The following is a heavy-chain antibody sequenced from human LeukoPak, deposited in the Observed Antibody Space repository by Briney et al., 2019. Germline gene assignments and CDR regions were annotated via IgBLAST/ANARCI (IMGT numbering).Heavy chain of an antibody. CDR2: IKQDGSEK. D-gene: IGHD6-19*01. CDR3: ARAPIAVAGRSWGYYFDY. J-gene: IGHJ4*02. V-gene: IGHV3-7*03. Sequence: GGSLRLSCAASGFTFSSYWMSWVRQVPGKGLEWVANIKQDGSEKYYVDSVKGRFTISRDNAKNSLYLQMNSLRAEDTAVYYCARAPIAVAGRSWGYYFDYWGQGTLVTVSS. CDR1: GFTFSSYW.